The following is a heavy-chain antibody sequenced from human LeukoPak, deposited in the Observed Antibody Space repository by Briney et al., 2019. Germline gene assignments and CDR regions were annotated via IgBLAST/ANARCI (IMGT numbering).Heavy chain of an antibody. Sequence: PSETLSPTCTVSGGSISSYYWVWIRQPPGKGLEWIGYIYYSGSTNYNPSLKSRVTISVDTSKNQVSLKLTSVTAADTAVCYCARGNYYDSSGYVFDYWGQGTLVTVSS. J-gene: IGHJ4*02. D-gene: IGHD3-22*01. V-gene: IGHV4-59*01. CDR3: ARGNYYDSSGYVFDY. CDR2: IYYSGST. CDR1: GGSISSYY.